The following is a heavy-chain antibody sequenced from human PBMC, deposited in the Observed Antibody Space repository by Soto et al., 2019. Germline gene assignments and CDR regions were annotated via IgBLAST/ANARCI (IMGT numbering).Heavy chain of an antibody. J-gene: IGHJ5*02. D-gene: IGHD4-17*01. V-gene: IGHV4-4*08. Sequence: SETLSLTCTVSGGSISTNYWSWIRQPPGKGLERIGYISSSGYTNYNASLKSRITISIDTSKNQFSLKLTSVTAADTAVYYCASLHGARFDPWGQGTLVTVSS. CDR3: ASLHGARFDP. CDR1: GGSISTNY. CDR2: ISSSGYT.